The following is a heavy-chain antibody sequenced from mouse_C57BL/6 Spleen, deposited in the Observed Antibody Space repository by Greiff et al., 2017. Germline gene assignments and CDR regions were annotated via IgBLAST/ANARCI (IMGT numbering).Heavy chain of an antibody. V-gene: IGHV1-9*01. CDR2: IFPGSGST. Sequence: VQLQQSGAELMKPGASVKLSCKATGYTFTGYWIEWVKQRPGHGLEWIGEIFPGSGSTNYNEKFKGKATFTADTSSNTAYMQLGSLATEDSAIYYCARCGSPCGSSHWYFDVWGTGTTVTVSS. CDR3: ARCGSPCGSSHWYFDV. J-gene: IGHJ1*03. CDR1: GYTFTGYW. D-gene: IGHD1-1*01.